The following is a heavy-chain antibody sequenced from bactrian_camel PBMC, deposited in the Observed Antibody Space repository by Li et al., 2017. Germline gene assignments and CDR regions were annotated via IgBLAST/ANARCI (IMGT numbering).Heavy chain of an antibody. D-gene: IGHD1*01. CDR2: RNSDGTI. CDR1: GDTIRTYC. J-gene: IGHJ4*01. V-gene: IGHV3S57*01. Sequence: QVQLTESGGGSVQAGGSLKLSCAASGDTIRTYCMGWFRQGPGKEREGVAVRNSDGTIKYLGSVKGRFTISHDAAKNSIDLQMNSLKPDDTAVYYCAATGQMLSVAGCRTQGTQVTVS.